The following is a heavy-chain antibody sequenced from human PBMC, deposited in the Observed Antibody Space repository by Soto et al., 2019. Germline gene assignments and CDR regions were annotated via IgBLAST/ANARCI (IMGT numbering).Heavy chain of an antibody. V-gene: IGHV3-21*01. CDR3: ARDIGSIAARPDAFDI. D-gene: IGHD6-6*01. J-gene: IGHJ3*02. CDR2: ISSSSSYI. CDR1: GFTFSSYS. Sequence: GGSLRLSCAASGFTFSSYSMNWVRQAPGKGLEWVSSISSSSSYIYYADSVKGRFTISRDNAKNSLYLQMNSLRAEDTAVYYCARDIGSIAARPDAFDIWGQGTMVTVSS.